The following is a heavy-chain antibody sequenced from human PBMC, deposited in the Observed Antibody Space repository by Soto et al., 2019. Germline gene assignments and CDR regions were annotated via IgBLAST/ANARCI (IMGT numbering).Heavy chain of an antibody. CDR2: ISGSGDAT. CDR3: AKAQEIGGNVNSFFDY. Sequence: GGSLRLSCAASRISLSYYAMSWVRQAPGKGLEWVSVISGSGDATYYADSVKGRFTVFRDNSKNTLYLQVNSLRAEDTAVYYCAKAQEIGGNVNSFFDYWGQGTLVTVS. D-gene: IGHD2-15*01. V-gene: IGHV3-23*01. CDR1: RISLSYYA. J-gene: IGHJ4*02.